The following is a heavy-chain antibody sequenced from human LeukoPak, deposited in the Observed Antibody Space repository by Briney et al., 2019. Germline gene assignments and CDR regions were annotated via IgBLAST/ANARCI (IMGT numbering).Heavy chain of an antibody. Sequence: GGSLRLSCAVSGYTFSSYGMHWVRQAPGKGLEWVAVISYDGSNKYYADSVKGRFTISRDNSKNTLYLQMNSLRAEDTAVYYCAKGDYTFVYWGQRTLVTVSS. CDR1: GYTFSSYG. CDR3: AKGDYTFVY. D-gene: IGHD2-2*02. CDR2: ISYDGSNK. V-gene: IGHV3-30*18. J-gene: IGHJ4*02.